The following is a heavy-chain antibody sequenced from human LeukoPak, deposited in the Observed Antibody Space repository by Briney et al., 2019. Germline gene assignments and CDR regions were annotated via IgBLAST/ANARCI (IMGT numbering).Heavy chain of an antibody. CDR1: GGTFSSYA. Sequence: SVKVSCKASGGTFSSYAISWVRQAPGQGLEWMGGIIPIFGTANYAQKFQGRVTITADESTSTAYMELSSLRSEDTAVYYCARTGTVNTDMHYMDVWGKGTTVTVSS. J-gene: IGHJ6*03. CDR2: IIPIFGTA. D-gene: IGHD5-18*01. CDR3: ARTGTVNTDMHYMDV. V-gene: IGHV1-69*13.